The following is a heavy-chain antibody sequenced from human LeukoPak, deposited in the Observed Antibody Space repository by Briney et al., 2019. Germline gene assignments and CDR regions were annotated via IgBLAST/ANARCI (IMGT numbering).Heavy chain of an antibody. V-gene: IGHV3-30*18. J-gene: IGHJ6*02. D-gene: IGHD3-3*01. CDR2: ISYDGSNK. Sequence: QPGGSLRLSCAASGFTFSSYGMHWVRQTPGKGLEWVAVISYDGSNKYYADSVKGRFTISRDNSKNTLYLQMNSLRAEDTAVYYCAKEYYDFWSASRYYYYYGMDVWGQGTTVTVSS. CDR1: GFTFSSYG. CDR3: AKEYYDFWSASRYYYYYGMDV.